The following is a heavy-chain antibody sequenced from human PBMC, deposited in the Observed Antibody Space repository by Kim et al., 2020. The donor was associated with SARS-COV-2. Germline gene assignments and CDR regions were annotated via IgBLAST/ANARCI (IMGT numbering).Heavy chain of an antibody. V-gene: IGHV4-34*01. Sequence: STTYNPPLKRRVTISVDTSKNQFSLKLSSVTAADTAVYYCARFRGAIEDYWGQGTLVTVSS. J-gene: IGHJ4*02. CDR2: ST. CDR3: ARFRGAIEDY. D-gene: IGHD1-26*01.